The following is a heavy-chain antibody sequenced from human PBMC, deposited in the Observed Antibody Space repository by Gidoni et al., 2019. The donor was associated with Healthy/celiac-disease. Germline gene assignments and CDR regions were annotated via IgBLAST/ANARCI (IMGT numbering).Heavy chain of an antibody. Sequence: EVQLVESGGGLVQPGGSLRLSCAGSGFTFSSYWMSWVRQAGKGLEWVANIKQDGSEKYYVDSVKGRFTISRDNAKNSLYLQMNSLRAEDTAVYYCARDGSTSPAFDIWGQGTMVTVSS. D-gene: IGHD3-10*01. CDR3: ARDGSTSPAFDI. J-gene: IGHJ3*02. V-gene: IGHV3-7*01. CDR1: GFTFSSYW. CDR2: IKQDGSEK.